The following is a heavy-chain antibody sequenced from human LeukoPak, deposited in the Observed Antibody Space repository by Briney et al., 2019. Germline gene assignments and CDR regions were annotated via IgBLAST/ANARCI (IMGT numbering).Heavy chain of an antibody. D-gene: IGHD6-13*01. CDR3: ASIGRTGISN. Sequence: GGSLRLSCAASGFTFSSYEMNWVRQAPGKGLEWVSYISSSGSTIYYADSVKGRFTISRDNAKNSLNLQMNSLRAEDTAVYYCASIGRTGISNWGQGTLVTVSS. CDR1: GFTFSSYE. V-gene: IGHV3-48*03. J-gene: IGHJ4*02. CDR2: ISSSGSTI.